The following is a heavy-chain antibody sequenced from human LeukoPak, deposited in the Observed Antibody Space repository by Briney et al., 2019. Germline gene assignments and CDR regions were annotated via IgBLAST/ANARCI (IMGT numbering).Heavy chain of an antibody. J-gene: IGHJ3*02. V-gene: IGHV3-74*01. D-gene: IGHD1-14*01. CDR1: GFTFSSYW. CDR3: AREREAGYAFDI. CDR2: INSDGSST. Sequence: PGGSLRLSCAASGFTFSSYWMHWVRQAPGKGLVWVSRINSDGSSTSYADSVKGRFTISRVNAKNTLYLQMNSLRAEDTAVYYCAREREAGYAFDIWGQGTMVTVSS.